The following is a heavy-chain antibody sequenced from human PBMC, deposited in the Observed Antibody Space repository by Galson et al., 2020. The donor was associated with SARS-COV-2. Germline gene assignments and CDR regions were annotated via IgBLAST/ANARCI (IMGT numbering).Heavy chain of an antibody. CDR3: ARDGPARELVSVGGFDY. CDR2: IWDDGSNK. CDR1: GFTFSSYG. J-gene: IGHJ4*02. V-gene: IGHV3-33*01. Sequence: GGSLRLSFAASGFTFSSYGMHWVRQAPGKGLDWVAVIWDDGSNKYYADSVKGRFTISRDNSKNTLYLQMNSLRAEDTAVYYCARDGPARELVSVGGFDYWGQGTLVTVSS. D-gene: IGHD1-26*01.